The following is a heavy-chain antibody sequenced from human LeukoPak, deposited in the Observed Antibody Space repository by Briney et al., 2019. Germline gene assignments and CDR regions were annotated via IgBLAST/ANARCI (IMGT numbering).Heavy chain of an antibody. J-gene: IGHJ2*01. D-gene: IGHD3-10*01. Sequence: SETLSLTCTVSGGSISSGSFYWNWIRQPAGKGLEWIGRIYTSGRTNYNPSLKSRVTISVDTSKNQFSLKLSSVTAADTAVYYCARAPKFRGVIPWYFDLWGRGTLVTVSS. CDR3: ARAPKFRGVIPWYFDL. CDR1: GGSISSGSFY. CDR2: IYTSGRT. V-gene: IGHV4-61*02.